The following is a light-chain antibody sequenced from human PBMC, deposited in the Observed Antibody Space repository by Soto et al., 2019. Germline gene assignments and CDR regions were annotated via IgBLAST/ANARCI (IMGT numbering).Light chain of an antibody. V-gene: IGKV3-20*01. CDR3: QHYGSSLIT. Sequence: IVLTQSPRTLSLSPGERATLYCMASHTTGSSFLAWYQHKPGQAPRLLIYGASNRATGIPYRFRGIGSRTVFTLATSRLEPEDFAVYYCQHYGSSLITVGQGIRLDIK. CDR2: GAS. CDR1: HTTGSSF. J-gene: IGKJ5*01.